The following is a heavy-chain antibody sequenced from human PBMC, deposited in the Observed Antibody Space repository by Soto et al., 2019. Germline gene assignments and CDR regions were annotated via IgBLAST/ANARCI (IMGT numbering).Heavy chain of an antibody. CDR2: ISYDGSNK. Sequence: QVQLVESEGGVVQPGRSLRLSCAASGFTFSSYAMHWVRQAPGKGLEWVAVISYDGSNKYYADSVKGRFTISRDNSKNTLYLQMNSLRAEDTAVYYCARIAVAGSWYYGMDVWGQGTTVTVSS. CDR3: ARIAVAGSWYYGMDV. J-gene: IGHJ6*02. D-gene: IGHD6-19*01. CDR1: GFTFSSYA. V-gene: IGHV3-30-3*01.